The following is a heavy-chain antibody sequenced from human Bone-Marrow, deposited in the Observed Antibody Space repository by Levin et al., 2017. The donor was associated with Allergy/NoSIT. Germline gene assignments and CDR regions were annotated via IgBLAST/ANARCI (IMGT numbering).Heavy chain of an antibody. CDR3: VRGPTWSTATNFFYWYGVDV. Sequence: SETLSLTCTVSGDSITNGNSYWGWIRQPPGKGLEWIGFLYYSGRTHYNPSLKSRVTISEDTSENQFSLRLTSVTAADTAVYYCVRGPTWSTATNFFYWYGVDVWGQGTKVTVSS. D-gene: IGHD4-17*01. CDR1: GDSITNGNSY. J-gene: IGHJ6*02. V-gene: IGHV4-30-4*01. CDR2: LYYSGRT.